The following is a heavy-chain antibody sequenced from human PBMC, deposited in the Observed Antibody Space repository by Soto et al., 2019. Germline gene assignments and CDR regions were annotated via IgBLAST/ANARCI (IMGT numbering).Heavy chain of an antibody. J-gene: IGHJ5*02. CDR2: IFYAGNT. Sequence: SETLSLTCNASGGSISSSRSYWAWFRQPPGKELEWIANIFYAGNTYYNPSLKSRVTVSVDTSKNQFSLKLDSVTAADTAVYYCARQAAAPGIDLWFDPWGQGTLVTVSS. CDR1: GGSISSSRSY. D-gene: IGHD6-13*01. CDR3: ARQAAAPGIDLWFDP. V-gene: IGHV4-39*01.